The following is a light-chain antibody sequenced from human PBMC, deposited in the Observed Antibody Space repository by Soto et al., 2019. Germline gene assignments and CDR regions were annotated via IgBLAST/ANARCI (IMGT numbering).Light chain of an antibody. CDR2: GAS. V-gene: IGKV3-20*01. J-gene: IGKJ2*01. CDR3: QQYGSSVRT. CDR1: QSVSSNY. Sequence: EIVLTQSPGTLSLSPGERAILSCRASQSVSSNYLAWYQQKPGQAPRLLIYGASSRATGIPDRFSGSGSGTDFTLTISRLEPEDFAVYYCQQYGSSVRTFGQGTKLEIK.